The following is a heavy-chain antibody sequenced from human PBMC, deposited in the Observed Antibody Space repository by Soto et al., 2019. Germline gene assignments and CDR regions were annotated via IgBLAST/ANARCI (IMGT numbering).Heavy chain of an antibody. D-gene: IGHD3-3*01. CDR1: GFTVSINY. V-gene: IGHV3-66*01. CDR2: IYSAGST. J-gene: IGHJ4*02. CDR3: AGATFWSEDH. Sequence: GGSLRLSCAASGFTVSINYMNWVRQAPGKGLEWVSIIYSAGSTYYADSVKGRFTISRDISKNTLYLQMNSLRAEDTAVYYCAGATFWSEDHWGRGTLVTVSS.